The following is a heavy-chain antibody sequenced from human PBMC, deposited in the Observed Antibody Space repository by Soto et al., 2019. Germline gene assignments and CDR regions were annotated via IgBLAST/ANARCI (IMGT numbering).Heavy chain of an antibody. CDR2: ICYSGNT. Sequence: SETLSLTCTVSGGSISSYCWSWIRQPPGKGLECIGYICYSGNTNYNPSLKSRVTISVDTSRNQFSLRLTSVTAADTAVYYCARAHRIGDPHFDYWGQGTLVTVSS. CDR3: ARAHRIGDPHFDY. J-gene: IGHJ4*02. D-gene: IGHD4-17*01. CDR1: GGSISSYC. V-gene: IGHV4-59*01.